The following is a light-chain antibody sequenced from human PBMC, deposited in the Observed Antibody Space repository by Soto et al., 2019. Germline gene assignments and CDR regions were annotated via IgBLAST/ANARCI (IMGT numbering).Light chain of an antibody. Sequence: QSVLPQPASVSGSPGQSITISCTGTSSDVGDYDYVSWYQHHPGKAPKLMIYEVSNRPSGVSNRFSASKSGNTASLTISGLQTEDEADYYCSSYTSSSTLLFXTGTKVTVL. CDR3: SSYTSSSTLL. CDR2: EVS. V-gene: IGLV2-14*01. CDR1: SSDVGDYDY. J-gene: IGLJ1*01.